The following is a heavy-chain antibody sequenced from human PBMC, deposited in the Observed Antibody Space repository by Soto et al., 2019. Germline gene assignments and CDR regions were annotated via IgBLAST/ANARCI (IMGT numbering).Heavy chain of an antibody. J-gene: IGHJ3*02. V-gene: IGHV5-51*01. CDR2: IYPGDSDT. CDR3: ASSLPTYYYDSGGGAFDI. CDR1: GYSFTSYW. Sequence: GESLKISCKGSGYSFTSYWIGWVRQMPGKGLEWMGIIYPGDSDTRYSPSFQGQVTISADKSISTAYLQWSSLKASDTAMYYCASSLPTYYYDSGGGAFDIWGQGTMVTVSS. D-gene: IGHD3-22*01.